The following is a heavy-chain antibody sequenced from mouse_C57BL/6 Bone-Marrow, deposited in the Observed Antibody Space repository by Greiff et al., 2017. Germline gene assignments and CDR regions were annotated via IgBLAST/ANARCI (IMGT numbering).Heavy chain of an antibody. CDR1: GFTFSSYA. V-gene: IGHV5-4*01. CDR2: ISDGGSYT. J-gene: IGHJ1*03. D-gene: IGHD1-1*01. CDR3: ARDREPITTVVATRYFDV. Sequence: EVKLVESGGGLVKPGGSLKLSCAASGFTFSSYAMSWVRQTPEKRLEWVATISDGGSYTYYPDNVKGRFTISRDNAKNNLYLQMSHLKSEDTAMYYCARDREPITTVVATRYFDVWGTGTTVTVSS.